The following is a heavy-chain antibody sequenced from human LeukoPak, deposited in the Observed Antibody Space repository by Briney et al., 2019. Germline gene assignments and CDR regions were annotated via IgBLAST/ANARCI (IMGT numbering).Heavy chain of an antibody. CDR1: GYTLTGLS. CDR2: FDPEDGET. CDR3: ATTSQVTSGYYYYYYMDV. J-gene: IGHJ6*03. D-gene: IGHD3-10*01. Sequence: ASVKVSCKVSGYTLTGLSMHWVRQAPGKGLEWMGGFDPEDGETIYAQKFQGRVTMTEDTSTDTAYMELSSLRSEDTAVYYCATTSQVTSGYYYYYYMDVWGKGTTVTVSS. V-gene: IGHV1-24*01.